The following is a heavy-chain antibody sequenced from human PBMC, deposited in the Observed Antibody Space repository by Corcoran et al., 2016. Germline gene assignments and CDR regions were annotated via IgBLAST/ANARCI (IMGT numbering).Heavy chain of an antibody. V-gene: IGHV3-30*18. CDR1: GFTFSSYG. D-gene: IGHD6-13*01. J-gene: IGHJ6*02. CDR3: AKEYSSSGTPYYYGMDV. CDR2: ISHDGSNK. Sequence: QVQLVESGGGVVQPGRSLRLSCAASGFTFSSYGMHWVRQAPGKGLEWVAVISHDGSNKYYADPVKGRFTISRDNSKNKMYLQMNSLRAKDTAVYYCAKEYSSSGTPYYYGMDVWGQGTTVTVSS.